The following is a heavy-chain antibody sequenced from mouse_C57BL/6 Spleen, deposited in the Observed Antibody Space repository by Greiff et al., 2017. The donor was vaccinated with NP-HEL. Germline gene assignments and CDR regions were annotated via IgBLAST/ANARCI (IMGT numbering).Heavy chain of an antibody. Sequence: QVQLKQPGTELVKPGASVKLSCKASGYTFTSYWMHWVKQRPGQGLEWIGNINPSNGGTNYNEKFKSKATLTVDKSSSTAYMQLSSLTSEDSAVYYCAREGLYYGSRSWFAYWGQGTLVTVSA. CDR2: INPSNGGT. J-gene: IGHJ3*01. CDR3: AREGLYYGSRSWFAY. D-gene: IGHD1-1*01. V-gene: IGHV1-53*01. CDR1: GYTFTSYW.